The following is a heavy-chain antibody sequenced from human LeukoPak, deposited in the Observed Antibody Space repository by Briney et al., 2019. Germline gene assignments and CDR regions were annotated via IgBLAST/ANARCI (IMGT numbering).Heavy chain of an antibody. CDR1: GFTFRKYE. CDR3: ARGGTDYGDYRWFDP. D-gene: IGHD4-17*01. J-gene: IGHJ5*02. CDR2: ISGSGSTI. Sequence: AGGSLRLSCAASGFTFRKYEMNWVRQAPGKGLEWISYISGSGSTIYYADSVKGRFTISRDNAKNSLYLQMNSLRAEDTAVYYCARGGTDYGDYRWFDPWGQGTLVTVSS. V-gene: IGHV3-48*03.